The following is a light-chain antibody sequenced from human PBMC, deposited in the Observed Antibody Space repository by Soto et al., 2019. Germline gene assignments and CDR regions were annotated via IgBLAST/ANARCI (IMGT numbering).Light chain of an antibody. CDR1: QSISSW. Sequence: DIQMTQSPSTLSASVGDRVILTCRASQSISSWLAWYQLKPAKAPKLLIYGASSLGSGVPSRFSGSGSGTEFTLTISSLQPDDFASYYCQQYKSSSTFGQGTKLEIK. V-gene: IGKV1-5*01. CDR2: GAS. J-gene: IGKJ2*01. CDR3: QQYKSSST.